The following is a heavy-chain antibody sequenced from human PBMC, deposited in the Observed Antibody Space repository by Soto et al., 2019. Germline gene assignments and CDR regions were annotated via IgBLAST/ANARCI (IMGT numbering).Heavy chain of an antibody. CDR2: IYDSGNT. CDR1: GGSISSYY. V-gene: IGHV4-59*01. D-gene: IGHD3-10*01. Sequence: SETLSLTCTVSGGSISSYYWSWIRQPPGKGLEYVGYIYDSGNTKYNPSLKSRVTISLDTSKNQFSLKLSSVTAADTAVYYCARAYSYGSGCFVDAWGQGTTVTVSS. CDR3: ARAYSYGSGCFVDA. J-gene: IGHJ6*02.